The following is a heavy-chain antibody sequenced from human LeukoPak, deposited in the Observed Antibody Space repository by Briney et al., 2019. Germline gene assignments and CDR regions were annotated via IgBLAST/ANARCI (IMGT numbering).Heavy chain of an antibody. CDR1: DFSFSTYW. V-gene: IGHV3-7*01. J-gene: IGHJ4*02. CDR3: ARGVSSAIDW. Sequence: GGSLRLSCAASDFSFSTYWMNWVRQAPGKGLEWVANTNGDGRDTYYVGSVRGRFTISRDNADNSLYLQMNSLRGDDTAVYYCARGVSSAIDWWGQGTLVTVSS. D-gene: IGHD3-22*01. CDR2: TNGDGRDT.